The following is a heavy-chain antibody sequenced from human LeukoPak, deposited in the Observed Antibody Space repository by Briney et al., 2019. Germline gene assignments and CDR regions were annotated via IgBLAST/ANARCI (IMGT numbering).Heavy chain of an antibody. Sequence: GGSLRLSCAASRFTFSSYWMHWVRQAPGKGLGWLSRINSDGTTTNYADSVKGRFTISRDNAKNTLYLQMNSLRAEDTAVYYCAIADTTMARAFDIWGQGTMVTVSS. CDR2: INSDGTTT. CDR1: RFTFSSYW. V-gene: IGHV3-74*01. J-gene: IGHJ3*02. D-gene: IGHD5-18*01. CDR3: AIADTTMARAFDI.